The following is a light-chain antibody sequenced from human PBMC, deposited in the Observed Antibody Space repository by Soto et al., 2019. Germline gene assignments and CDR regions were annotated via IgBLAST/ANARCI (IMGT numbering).Light chain of an antibody. J-gene: IGKJ1*01. Sequence: DIQMTQSPSSLSASVGDRVTITCRASQDITNSLDWFQQKPGKAPKTLIYDASSLHSGVPSKFSGSGSGTDFTLTISSLQPEDFATYYCLQYNSYPQTFGQGTKVDIK. V-gene: IGKV1-16*02. CDR1: QDITNS. CDR3: LQYNSYPQT. CDR2: DAS.